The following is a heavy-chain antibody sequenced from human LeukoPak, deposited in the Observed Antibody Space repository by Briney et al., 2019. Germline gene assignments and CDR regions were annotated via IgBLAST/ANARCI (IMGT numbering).Heavy chain of an antibody. CDR2: ISRSSSYI. CDR1: GFTFSSYS. V-gene: IGHV3-21*01. J-gene: IGHJ4*02. D-gene: IGHD3-3*01. Sequence: GGSLRLSCVASGFTFSSYSMNWVRQAPGKGLEWASSISRSSSYINYADSLKGRFTISRDNAKNSVYLQMNSLRAEDTAVYYCARVYQGVAIFDGIDYWGQGTLVTVSS. CDR3: ARVYQGVAIFDGIDY.